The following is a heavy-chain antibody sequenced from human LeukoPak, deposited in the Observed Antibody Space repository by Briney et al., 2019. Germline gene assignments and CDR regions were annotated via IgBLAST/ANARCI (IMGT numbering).Heavy chain of an antibody. D-gene: IGHD3-9*01. V-gene: IGHV3-23*01. CDR2: ISSSGGST. CDR1: GFTFSSYA. CDR3: ARDYTGYFP. Sequence: GGSLRLSCAASGFTFSSYAMSWVRQAPGKGLEWVSAISSSGGSTYHADSVKGRFTISRDNSKNALFLQMDSLRAEDTAVYYCARDYTGYFPWGQGTLVIVSS. J-gene: IGHJ5*02.